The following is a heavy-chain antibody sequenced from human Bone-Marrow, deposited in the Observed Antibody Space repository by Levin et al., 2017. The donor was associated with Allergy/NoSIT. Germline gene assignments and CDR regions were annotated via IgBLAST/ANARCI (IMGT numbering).Heavy chain of an antibody. CDR2: MTFGTNSR. Sequence: PGGSLRLSCAGSGLTFNNFAMMWVRLPPGKGMELVSSMTFGTNSRYYAESVKGRFTISSDNNSLFLQMDSLRVEDTAIYYCAREGIDFWRSLDVWGQGTTVTISS. CDR1: GLTFNNFA. D-gene: IGHD3-3*01. CDR3: AREGIDFWRSLDV. J-gene: IGHJ6*02. V-gene: IGHV3-21*01.